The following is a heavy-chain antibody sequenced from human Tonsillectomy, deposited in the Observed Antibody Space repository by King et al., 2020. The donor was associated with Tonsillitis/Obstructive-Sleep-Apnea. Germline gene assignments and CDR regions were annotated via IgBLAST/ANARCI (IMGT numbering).Heavy chain of an antibody. CDR1: GFTFCSYE. J-gene: IGHJ6*02. CDR2: ISSRATTI. D-gene: IGHD2-2*03. V-gene: IGHV3-48*03. CDR3: ARDGFYSYYYGMDV. Sequence: VQLVESGGGLVQPGGSLRLSCAASGFTFCSYEMTWVRQAPGKGLEWVSYISSRATTIYYADSVKGRFTISRDNAKNSLYLQMNSLRAEDTAVYYCARDGFYSYYYGMDVWGQGTTVTVSS.